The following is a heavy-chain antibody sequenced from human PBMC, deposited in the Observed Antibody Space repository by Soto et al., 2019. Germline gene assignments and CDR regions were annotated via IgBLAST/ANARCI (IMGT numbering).Heavy chain of an antibody. V-gene: IGHV3-30*18. D-gene: IGHD3-22*01. J-gene: IGHJ5*02. CDR2: ISYDGSNK. CDR3: AKDYDSSEDWFDP. CDR1: GFTFSSYG. Sequence: PGGSLRLSCAASGFTFSSYGMHWVRQAPGKGLERVAVISYDGSNKYYADSVKGRFTISRDNSKNTLYLQMNSLRAEDTAVYYCAKDYDSSEDWFDPWGQGT.